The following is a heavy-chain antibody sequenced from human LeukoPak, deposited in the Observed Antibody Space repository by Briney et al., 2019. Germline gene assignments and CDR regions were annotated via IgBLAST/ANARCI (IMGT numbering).Heavy chain of an antibody. CDR3: AHYDRKVAGGKSFDY. J-gene: IGHJ4*02. V-gene: IGHV3-48*03. CDR2: ISSSGSSI. Sequence: PGGSLRLSCVVSGFTFSTYEMNWVRQAPGKGLEWVSYISSSGSSIYYADSVKGRFTISRDNAKNSLYLQMNSLRAEDTAVYYCAHYDRKVAGGKSFDYWGQGTLVTVSS. D-gene: IGHD3-22*01. CDR1: GFTFSTYE.